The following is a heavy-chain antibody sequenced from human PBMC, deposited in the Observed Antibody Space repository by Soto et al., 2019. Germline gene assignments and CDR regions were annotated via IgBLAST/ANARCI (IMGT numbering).Heavy chain of an antibody. V-gene: IGHV3-23*01. J-gene: IGHJ4*02. CDR1: GFTFSSYA. CDR2: ISGSGGST. CDR3: AKVAYDSSGYLSTYFDY. Sequence: GGSLRLSCAASGFTFSSYAMSWVRQAPGKGLEWVSAISGSGGSTYYADSVKGRFTIPRDNSKNTLNLQMNSLRAEDTAVYYCAKVAYDSSGYLSTYFDYWGQGTLVTVSS. D-gene: IGHD3-22*01.